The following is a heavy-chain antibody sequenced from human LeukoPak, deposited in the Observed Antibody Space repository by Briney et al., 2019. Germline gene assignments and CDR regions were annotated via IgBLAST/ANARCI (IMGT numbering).Heavy chain of an antibody. J-gene: IGHJ4*02. CDR3: ARSGGSIAVAGTSH. D-gene: IGHD6-19*01. Sequence: ASVKVSCKASGYTFTSYGISWVRQAPGQGLEWMGIINPSGGSTSYAQKFQGRVTMTRDTSTSTVYMELSSLRSEDTAVYYCARSGGSIAVAGTSHWGQGTLVTVSS. V-gene: IGHV1-46*01. CDR1: GYTFTSYG. CDR2: INPSGGST.